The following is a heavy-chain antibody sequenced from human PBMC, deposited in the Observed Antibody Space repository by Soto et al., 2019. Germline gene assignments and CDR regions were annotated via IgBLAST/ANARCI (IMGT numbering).Heavy chain of an antibody. CDR2: IYSGGST. CDR3: ARGYSYTQPVFDY. D-gene: IGHD5-18*01. J-gene: IGHJ4*02. V-gene: IGHV3-53*01. CDR1: GFTVSSNY. Sequence: GGSLRLSCAASGFTVSSNYMSWVRQAPGKGLEWVSVIYSGGSTYYADSVKGRFTISRDNFKNTLYLQMNSLRAEDTAVYYCARGYSYTQPVFDYWGLGTLVTVSS.